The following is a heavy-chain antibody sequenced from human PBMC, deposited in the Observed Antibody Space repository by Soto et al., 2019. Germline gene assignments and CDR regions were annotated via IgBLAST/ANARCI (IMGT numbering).Heavy chain of an antibody. V-gene: IGHV2-5*02. CDR1: GFSLSTSGVG. CDR2: IYWDDDK. CDR3: AHLFVAAPMAWYVDL. J-gene: IGHJ2*01. Sequence: QITLKESGPTLVKPTQTLTLTCTFSGFSLSTSGVGVGWIRQPPGKALEWLALIYWDDDKRYSPSLKSRLTIPKDTSKNQVVLTMTNMDPVDTATYYCAHLFVAAPMAWYVDLWGRGTLVTVSS. D-gene: IGHD6-19*01.